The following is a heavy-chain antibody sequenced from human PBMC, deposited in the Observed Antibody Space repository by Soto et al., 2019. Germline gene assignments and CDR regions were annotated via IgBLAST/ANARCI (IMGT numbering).Heavy chain of an antibody. J-gene: IGHJ3*02. D-gene: IGHD3-3*01. CDR3: ARGGGVGVAGSAAFDM. V-gene: IGHV1-2*02. CDR2: INPATGAA. CDR1: GYPVTAYY. Sequence: QLHLVQSGAVVKKPGASVTVSCSASGYPVTAYYMHWVRQAPGRGLEWMGGINPATGAAKYTQTFRGRVTMTRDTSTSTGLMELSGLTSEDTAVFYCARGGGVGVAGSAAFDMWGQGTLVTVSS.